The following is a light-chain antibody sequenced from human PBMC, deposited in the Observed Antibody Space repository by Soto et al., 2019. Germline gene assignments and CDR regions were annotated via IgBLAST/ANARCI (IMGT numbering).Light chain of an antibody. Sequence: EIVMTQSPATLSVSPGERATLSCRASQSVSSNLAWYQQKPGQAPRLLIYAASTRATGIPARFSGSGSGTEFTLTISSLQSEDFAVYYCQQYNNRPVFGQGTKVDIK. CDR2: AAS. CDR1: QSVSSN. CDR3: QQYNNRPV. V-gene: IGKV3-15*01. J-gene: IGKJ1*01.